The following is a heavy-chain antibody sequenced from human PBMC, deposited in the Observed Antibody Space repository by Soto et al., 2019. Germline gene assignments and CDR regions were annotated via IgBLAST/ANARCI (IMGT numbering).Heavy chain of an antibody. CDR1: GFNFSSYD. CDR2: IGTAGDT. CDR3: ARAPTLGAAEAKNYYYYYGMDV. D-gene: IGHD3-16*01. Sequence: GGSLRLSCAASGFNFSSYDMHWVRQATGKGLEWVSVIGTAGDTYYPGSVKGRLTISRENAKNSLYLQMNSLRAEDTAVDYCARAPTLGAAEAKNYYYYYGMDVWGQGTTVTVSS. J-gene: IGHJ6*02. V-gene: IGHV3-13*01.